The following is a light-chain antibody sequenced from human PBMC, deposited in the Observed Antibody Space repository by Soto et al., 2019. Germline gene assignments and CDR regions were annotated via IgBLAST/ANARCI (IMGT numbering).Light chain of an antibody. Sequence: EIVLTQSPATLSLSPGERATLSCRASQSVSSFLAWYQKKPGQPPRLVIYDASNRATGIPARFSGSGSGTDFTLTITSLEPEDFAIYYCQQRGNWPLTFGGGTKVEIK. J-gene: IGKJ4*01. CDR1: QSVSSF. CDR3: QQRGNWPLT. CDR2: DAS. V-gene: IGKV3-11*01.